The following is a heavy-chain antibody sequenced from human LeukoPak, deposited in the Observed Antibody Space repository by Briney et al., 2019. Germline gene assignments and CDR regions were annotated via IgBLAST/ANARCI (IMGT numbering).Heavy chain of an antibody. J-gene: IGHJ4*02. CDR1: GYTFTSYG. V-gene: IGHV1-18*01. CDR3: ARVRSGYSGYDKGTFDY. D-gene: IGHD5-12*01. Sequence: ASVTVSCKASGYTFTSYGISWGRQAPGQGLEWMGWISTYNGNTNYAQKLQGRVSMTTDTSTSTAYMELRSLRSDDTAVYYCARVRSGYSGYDKGTFDYWGQGTLVTVSS. CDR2: ISTYNGNT.